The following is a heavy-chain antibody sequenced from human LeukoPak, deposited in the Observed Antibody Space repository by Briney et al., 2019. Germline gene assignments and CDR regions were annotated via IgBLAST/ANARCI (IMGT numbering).Heavy chain of an antibody. CDR2: IWYDGSNK. V-gene: IGHV3-33*01. Sequence: PGGSLRLSCAASGFTFSSYGIHWVRQAPGKGLEWVAVIWYDGSNKYYADSVKGRFTISRDNSKNTLYLQMNSLRAEDTAVYYCARGSSGWSYYYYGMDVWGQGTTVTVSS. D-gene: IGHD6-19*01. CDR3: ARGSSGWSYYYYGMDV. J-gene: IGHJ6*02. CDR1: GFTFSSYG.